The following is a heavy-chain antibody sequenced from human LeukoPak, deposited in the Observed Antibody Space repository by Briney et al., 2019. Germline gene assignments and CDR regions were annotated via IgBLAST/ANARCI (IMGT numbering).Heavy chain of an antibody. Sequence: GGSLRLSCAASGFTFHSYGIHWVRQAPGKGLEWVTFIRNDGSKKYYADSVKGRFTISRDNSKNTLYLQMNNLRAEDTAVYYCARDSYSSSWYDFYYYYYMDVWGKGTTVTVSS. CDR2: IRNDGSKK. CDR3: ARDSYSSSWYDFYYYYYMDV. D-gene: IGHD6-13*01. V-gene: IGHV3-30*02. J-gene: IGHJ6*03. CDR1: GFTFHSYG.